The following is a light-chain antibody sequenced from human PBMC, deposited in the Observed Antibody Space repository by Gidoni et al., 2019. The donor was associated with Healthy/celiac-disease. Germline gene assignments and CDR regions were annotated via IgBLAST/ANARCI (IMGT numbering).Light chain of an antibody. J-gene: IGKJ4*01. Sequence: IQMTQSPSSLSASIGERVTIPCRASQSMRSYLNWYQQKPGKAPKLLIYAASSLQSGVPVRCSGSGSGTDFTRTISSLQPEDFATYYCQQSYSTPLTCGGXTKVEIK. CDR3: QQSYSTPLT. V-gene: IGKV1-39*01. CDR1: QSMRSY. CDR2: AAS.